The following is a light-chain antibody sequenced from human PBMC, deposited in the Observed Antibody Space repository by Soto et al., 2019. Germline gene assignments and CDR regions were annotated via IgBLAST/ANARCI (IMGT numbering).Light chain of an antibody. V-gene: IGLV2-14*03. CDR1: SSYVGVYYY. CDR3: GSYTSSSTLEMV. CDR2: DVT. Sequence: QSALTQPASVSGSPGQSITISCTGTSSYVGVYYYVSWFQQHPGKAPKLMIYDVTARPSGVSNRFSGSMSGNTASLTISGLQAEGEADYYCGSYTSSSTLEMVFGGGTKLTVL. J-gene: IGLJ3*02.